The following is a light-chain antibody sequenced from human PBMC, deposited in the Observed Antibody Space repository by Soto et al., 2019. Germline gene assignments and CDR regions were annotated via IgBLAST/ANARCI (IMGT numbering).Light chain of an antibody. CDR1: QSVSSSY. CDR3: QHYVERSPII. CDR2: GAP. J-gene: IGKJ5*01. Sequence: EIVLTQSPGTLSLSPGERATLSCRASQSVSSSYLAWYQQKPGQAPRLLISGAPSRATGIPDRFSGSGSGTDFTLTISRLEPEDFALYYCQHYVERSPIILGHGRRLEVK. V-gene: IGKV3-20*01.